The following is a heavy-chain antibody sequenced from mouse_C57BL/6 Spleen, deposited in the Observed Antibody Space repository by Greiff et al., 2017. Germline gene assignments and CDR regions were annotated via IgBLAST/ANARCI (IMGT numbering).Heavy chain of an antibody. CDR2: IWRGGST. Sequence: VKLKESGPGLVQPSQSLSITCTVSGFSLTSYGVHWVRQSPGKGLEWLGVIWRGGSTDYNAAFMSRLCITKDNSKSQVFFKMNSLQADDPAIYYCTTPITTVVARYAMDYWGQGTSVTVSS. V-gene: IGHV2-5*01. CDR1: GFSLTSYG. CDR3: TTPITTVVARYAMDY. J-gene: IGHJ4*01. D-gene: IGHD1-1*01.